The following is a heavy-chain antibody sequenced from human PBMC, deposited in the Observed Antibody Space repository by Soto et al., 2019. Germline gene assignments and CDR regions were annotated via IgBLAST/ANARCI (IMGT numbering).Heavy chain of an antibody. CDR1: GFTFDDYA. CDR3: VTNQEAIYTGMDV. D-gene: IGHD2-2*02. J-gene: IGHJ6*02. Sequence: PGGSLSLSCAASGFTFDDYAMHWVRQAPGKGVEGVSGISWNSGRIGYAASVKGRFTISRDNAKNSLYLQMNSVRAEDTAVYYCVTNQEAIYTGMDVWGQGTTVTVSS. V-gene: IGHV3-9*01. CDR2: ISWNSGRI.